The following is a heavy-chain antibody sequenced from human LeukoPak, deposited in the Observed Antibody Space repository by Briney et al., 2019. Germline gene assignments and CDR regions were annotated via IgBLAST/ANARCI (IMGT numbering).Heavy chain of an antibody. D-gene: IGHD6-19*01. CDR1: GFTFSSYA. J-gene: IGHJ4*02. Sequence: PGGSLRLSCAASGFTFSSYAMSWVRQAPGKGLEWVSAISGSGGSTYYADCVNGRVTISRDKSKHTLYLQMNSLRAEDTAVYYCAKARYRSGWCAGCDGLYYFVYWGERTLVTVSS. CDR2: ISGSGGST. CDR3: AKARYRSGWCAGCDGLYYFVY. V-gene: IGHV3-23*01.